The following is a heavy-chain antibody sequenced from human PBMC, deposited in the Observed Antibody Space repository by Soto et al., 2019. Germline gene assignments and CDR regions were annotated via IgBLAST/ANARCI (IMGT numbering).Heavy chain of an antibody. D-gene: IGHD2-2*01. J-gene: IGHJ6*02. CDR2: ISAYNGNT. CDR3: ARDPLGYCSSTSCYSGQYYYYGMDV. V-gene: IGHV1-18*04. Sequence: ASVKVSCKASGYTFTSYGISWVRQAPGQGLEWMGWISAYNGNTNYAQKLQGRVTMTTDTSMSTAYMELRSLRSDDTAVYYCARDPLGYCSSTSCYSGQYYYYGMDVWGQGTTVTV. CDR1: GYTFTSYG.